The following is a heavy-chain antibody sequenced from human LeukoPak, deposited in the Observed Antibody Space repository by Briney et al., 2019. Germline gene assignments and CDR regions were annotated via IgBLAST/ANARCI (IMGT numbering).Heavy chain of an antibody. D-gene: IGHD2-2*02. CDR2: ISGSGGSA. CDR1: GFTFSSYA. V-gene: IGHV3-23*01. J-gene: IGHJ4*02. CDR3: AKPYCSSTSCYKF. Sequence: PGGSLRLSCAASGFTFSSYAMSWVRQAPGKGLEWVSAISGSGGSAYYADSVKGRFTISRDNSKNTLYLQMNSLRAEDTAVYYCAKPYCSSTSCYKFWGQGTLVTVSS.